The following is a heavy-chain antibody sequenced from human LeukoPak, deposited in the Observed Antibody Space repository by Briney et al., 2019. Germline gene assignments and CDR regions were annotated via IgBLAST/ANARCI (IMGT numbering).Heavy chain of an antibody. CDR2: LYSGGST. V-gene: IGHV3-53*01. J-gene: IGHJ6*02. CDR3: ARDRVPSSSWWEDYYYGMDV. D-gene: IGHD6-13*01. Sequence: SWIRQPPGKGLEWVSVLYSGGSTYYADSVKGRFTISRDNSKNTLYLQMNSLRAEDTAVYYCARDRVPSSSWWEDYYYGMDVWGQGTTVTVSS.